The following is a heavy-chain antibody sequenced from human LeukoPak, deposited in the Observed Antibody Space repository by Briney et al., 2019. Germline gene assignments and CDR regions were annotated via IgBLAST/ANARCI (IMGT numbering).Heavy chain of an antibody. CDR3: TKDVTKGYCGSTNCYGYGLFDY. D-gene: IGHD2-2*01. CDR1: GFTFSHHA. J-gene: IGHJ4*02. CDR2: IRFDGSKT. V-gene: IGHV3-30*02. Sequence: PGGSLRLSCAASGFTFSHHAMHWVRQAPGKWLQWVAFIRFDGSKTYYADSVKGRFTISRDNINNTLYLQMNSLRPNDTAVYYCTKDVTKGYCGSTNCYGYGLFDYWGQGTLVPVSS.